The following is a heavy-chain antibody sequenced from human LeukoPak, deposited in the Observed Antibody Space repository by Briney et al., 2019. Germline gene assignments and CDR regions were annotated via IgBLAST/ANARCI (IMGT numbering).Heavy chain of an antibody. CDR1: GGSISSYY. CDR3: AREYSSSSYVEL. V-gene: IGHV4-59*01. J-gene: IGHJ4*02. Sequence: SETLSLTCTVSGGSISSYYWSWIRQPPGKGLEWIGYIYYSGSTNYNPSLKSRATISVDTSKNQFSLNLSSVTAADTAVYYCAREYSSSSYVELWGQGILVTVSS. CDR2: IYYSGST. D-gene: IGHD6-6*01.